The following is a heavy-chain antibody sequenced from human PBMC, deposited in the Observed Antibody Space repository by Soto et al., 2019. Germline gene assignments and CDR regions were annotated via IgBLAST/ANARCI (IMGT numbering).Heavy chain of an antibody. CDR3: ARQSGYCSGGSCYRTFDY. CDR2: IYSGGST. D-gene: IGHD2-15*01. Sequence: EVQLVESGGGLVQPGGSLRLSCAASGFTVSSNYMSWVRQAPGKGLEWVSVIYSGGSTYYADSVKGRFTISRHTSKNTLYLQMNSLRAEDTAVYYCARQSGYCSGGSCYRTFDYWGQGTLVTVSS. V-gene: IGHV3-53*04. J-gene: IGHJ4*02. CDR1: GFTVSSNY.